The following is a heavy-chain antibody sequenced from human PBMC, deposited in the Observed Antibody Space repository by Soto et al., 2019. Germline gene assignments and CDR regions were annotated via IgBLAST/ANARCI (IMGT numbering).Heavy chain of an antibody. D-gene: IGHD3-22*01. V-gene: IGHV1-69*13. CDR2: IIPIFGTA. J-gene: IGHJ6*02. Sequence: ASVKVSCKASGGTFGSYAISWVRQAPGQGLEWMGGIIPIFGTANYAQKFQGRVTITADESTSTAYMELSSLRSEDTAVYYCARGYYDSSGYYYAQLAPYYYYGMDVWGQGTTVTVSS. CDR3: ARGYYDSSGYYYAQLAPYYYYGMDV. CDR1: GGTFGSYA.